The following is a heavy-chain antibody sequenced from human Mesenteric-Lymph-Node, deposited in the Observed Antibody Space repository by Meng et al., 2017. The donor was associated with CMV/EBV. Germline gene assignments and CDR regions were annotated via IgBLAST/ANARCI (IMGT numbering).Heavy chain of an antibody. CDR1: GVSLSEYY. CDR2: INHNGDT. CDR3: ARARFQADFRRRGWFDP. J-gene: IGHJ5*02. Sequence: SETLSLTCAVSGVSLSEYYWSWIRQPPGKGLEWIGEINHNGDTNYNASLKSRVTMSVDTSKNQFSLKVISMTAADTAMYYCARARFQADFRRRGWFDPWGQGTLVTVSS. D-gene: IGHD2-21*01. V-gene: IGHV4-34*01.